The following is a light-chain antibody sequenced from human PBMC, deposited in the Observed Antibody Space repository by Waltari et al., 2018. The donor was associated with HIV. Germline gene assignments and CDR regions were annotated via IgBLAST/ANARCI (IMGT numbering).Light chain of an antibody. J-gene: IGKJ1*01. V-gene: IGKV4-1*01. CDR1: PGVLYSSNNKNY. CDR2: WAS. Sequence: DIVMTQSPDSLAVPLGERATINCKSSPGVLYSSNNKNYLAWYQQKSGQPPKLLFYWASTRGSGVPDRFSGSGSGTDFTLTISSLQAEDVAVYYCQQYYSIPRTFGQGTKVEI. CDR3: QQYYSIPRT.